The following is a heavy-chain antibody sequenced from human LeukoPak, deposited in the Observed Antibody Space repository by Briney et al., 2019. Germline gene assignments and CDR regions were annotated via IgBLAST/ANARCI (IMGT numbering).Heavy chain of an antibody. CDR1: GGSFSSYY. CDR3: ARDSDYYGSGLDAFDI. J-gene: IGHJ3*02. CDR2: IYYSGST. V-gene: IGHV4-59*01. Sequence: SETLSLTCAVYGGSFSSYYWSWIRQPPGKGLEWIGYIYYSGSTNYNPSLKSRVTISVDTSKNQFSLKLSSVTAADTAVYYCARDSDYYGSGLDAFDIWGQGTMVTVPS. D-gene: IGHD3-10*01.